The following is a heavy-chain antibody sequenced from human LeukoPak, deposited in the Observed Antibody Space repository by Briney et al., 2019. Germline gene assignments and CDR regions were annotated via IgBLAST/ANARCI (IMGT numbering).Heavy chain of an antibody. CDR2: ISSSGSTI. CDR3: ARVERIAAAGIWWIPDYYYYMDV. V-gene: IGHV3-48*03. D-gene: IGHD6-13*01. Sequence: GGSLRLSCAASGFTFSSYEMNWVRQAPGKGLEWVSYISSSGSTIYYADSVKGRFTISRDNAKNSLYPQMNSLRAEDTTVYYCARVERIAAAGIWWIPDYYYYMDVWGKGTTVTISS. CDR1: GFTFSSYE. J-gene: IGHJ6*03.